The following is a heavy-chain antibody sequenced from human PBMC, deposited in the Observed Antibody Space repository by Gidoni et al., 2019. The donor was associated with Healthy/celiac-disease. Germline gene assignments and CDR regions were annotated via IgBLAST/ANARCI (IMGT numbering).Heavy chain of an antibody. J-gene: IGHJ4*02. D-gene: IGHD4-17*01. Sequence: QVQLVQSGAEVKKPGASVKVSCKASGYTFTGYYMPWVRQAPGQGLEWMGWINPNSGGTNDAQKFQGRVTMTRDTSISTAYMELSRLRSDDTAVYYCARDPGDYGDYGLGLVDYWGQGTLVTVPS. CDR2: INPNSGGT. CDR1: GYTFTGYY. V-gene: IGHV1-2*02. CDR3: ARDPGDYGDYGLGLVDY.